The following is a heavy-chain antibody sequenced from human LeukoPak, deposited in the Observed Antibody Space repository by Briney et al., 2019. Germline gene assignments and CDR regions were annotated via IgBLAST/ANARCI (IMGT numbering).Heavy chain of an antibody. Sequence: PSETLSLTCTVSGGSISGSNYYWAWIRQPPGKGLEWIGSLDYSGSTYYNPSLRSRVTIPLDTSQDQFSLKVNSVTAADTAVYYCARDRHKISWYYYWGQGTLVSVSS. CDR1: GGSISGSNYY. CDR2: LDYSGST. CDR3: ARDRHKISWYYY. J-gene: IGHJ4*02. V-gene: IGHV4-39*07. D-gene: IGHD6-13*01.